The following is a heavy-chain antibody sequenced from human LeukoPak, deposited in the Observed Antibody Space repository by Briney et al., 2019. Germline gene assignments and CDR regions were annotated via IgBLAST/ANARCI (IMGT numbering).Heavy chain of an antibody. D-gene: IGHD3-3*01. Sequence: SETLSLTCAVSGGSISSGGYSWSWIRQPSGKGLEWIGYIYHSGSTYYNPSLKSRVTISVDRSKNQFSLKLSSVTAADTAVFYCARDQYDTWSRRGNFDSWGQGTLVIVSS. CDR3: ARDQYDTWSRRGNFDS. V-gene: IGHV4-30-2*01. CDR2: IYHSGST. J-gene: IGHJ4*02. CDR1: GGSISSGGYS.